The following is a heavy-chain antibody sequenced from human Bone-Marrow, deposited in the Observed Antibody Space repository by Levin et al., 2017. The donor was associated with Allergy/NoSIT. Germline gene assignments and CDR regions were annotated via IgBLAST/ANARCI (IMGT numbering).Heavy chain of an antibody. CDR2: ISAYNGNT. V-gene: IGHV1-18*01. CDR3: AREVYGSGSEWFDP. Sequence: AASVKVSCKASGYTFTSYGISWVRQAPGQGLEWMGWISAYNGNTNYAQKLQGRVTMTTDTSTSKAYMELRSLRSDDTAVYYCAREVYGSGSEWFDPWGQGTLVTVSS. D-gene: IGHD3-10*01. CDR1: GYTFTSYG. J-gene: IGHJ5*02.